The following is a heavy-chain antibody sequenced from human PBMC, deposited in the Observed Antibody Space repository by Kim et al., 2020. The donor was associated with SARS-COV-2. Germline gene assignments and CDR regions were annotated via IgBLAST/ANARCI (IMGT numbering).Heavy chain of an antibody. Sequence: QKVQGRVTMTQKTSISTAYMELGSLRSEDTAVYYCARKSYYFDYWGQGTLVTVSS. J-gene: IGHJ4*02. V-gene: IGHV1-8*01. CDR3: ARKSYYFDY.